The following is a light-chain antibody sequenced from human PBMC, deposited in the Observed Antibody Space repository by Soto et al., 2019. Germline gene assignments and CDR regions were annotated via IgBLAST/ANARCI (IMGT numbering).Light chain of an antibody. V-gene: IGLV2-14*01. CDR2: AVS. CDR1: SSDVGGYNH. J-gene: IGLJ2*01. Sequence: QSALTQPASVSGSPGQSITISCTGTSSDVGGYNHVSWYQHSPGKAPKLILFAVSDRPSGVSHRFSGSKSGNTASQTISGLQAEDDADYYCCSYTSLSTVVFGGGTKLTVL. CDR3: CSYTSLSTVV.